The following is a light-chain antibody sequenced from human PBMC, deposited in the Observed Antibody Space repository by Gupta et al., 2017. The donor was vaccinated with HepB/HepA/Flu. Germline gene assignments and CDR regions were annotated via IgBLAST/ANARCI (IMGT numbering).Light chain of an antibody. CDR2: DVS. CDR1: SSDVGGYNY. J-gene: IGLJ2*01. CDR3: SSYTSSSPRV. Sequence: QSALNHPASVSGSPGQSITISCTGTSSDVGGYNYVSWYQQHPGKAPKLMIYDVSNRHSGVSNRFSGSKSGNTAYLTISGLQAEDEADYYCSSYTSSSPRVFGGGTKLTVL. V-gene: IGLV2-14*01.